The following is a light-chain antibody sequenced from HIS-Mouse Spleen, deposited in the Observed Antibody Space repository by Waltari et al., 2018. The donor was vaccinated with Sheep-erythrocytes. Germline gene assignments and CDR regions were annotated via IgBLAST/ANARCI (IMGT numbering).Light chain of an antibody. CDR2: EGS. Sequence: QSALTQPASVSGSPGQSITISCTGTSSDVGSYNLVSWYQQHPGKAPKLMMYEGSKRPSGVANRFSGSESGSTASLTISELQAEDEADYYCCSDAGSSTPWVFGGGTKLTVL. J-gene: IGLJ3*02. V-gene: IGLV2-23*01. CDR3: CSDAGSSTPWV. CDR1: SSDVGSYNL.